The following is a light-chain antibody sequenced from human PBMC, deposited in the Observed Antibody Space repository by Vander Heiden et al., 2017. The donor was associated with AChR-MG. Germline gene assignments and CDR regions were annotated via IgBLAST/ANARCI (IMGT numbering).Light chain of an antibody. V-gene: IGKV1-16*01. J-gene: IGKJ3*01. CDR3: QQDKGYRIT. CDR1: RAITNF. Sequence: DILMTQSPLSVSASVGDTVTFTCRASRAITNFLAWFQQKPGMAPQSLVYGASFLDRAVPSRFTRSRSGTNFSLTITSLQPEDVATYYCQQDKGYRITF. CDR2: GAS.